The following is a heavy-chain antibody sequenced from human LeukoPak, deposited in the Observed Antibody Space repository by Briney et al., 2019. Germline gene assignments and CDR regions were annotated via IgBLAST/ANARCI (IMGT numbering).Heavy chain of an antibody. D-gene: IGHD6-19*01. J-gene: IGHJ3*02. V-gene: IGHV4-34*01. CDR2: INHSGST. CDR1: GGSFSGYY. Sequence: SETLSLTCAVYGGSFSGYYWSWIRKPPGQGLEWIGEINHSGSTNYNPSLKSRVTISVDTSKNQFSLKLSSVTAADTAVYYCARPSSGRWDAFDIWGQGTMVTVSS. CDR3: ARPSSGRWDAFDI.